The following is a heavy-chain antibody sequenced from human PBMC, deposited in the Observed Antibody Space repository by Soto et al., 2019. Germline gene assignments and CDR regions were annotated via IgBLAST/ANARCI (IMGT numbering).Heavy chain of an antibody. V-gene: IGHV4-34*01. CDR2: INHSGST. J-gene: IGHJ4*02. Sequence: SETLSLTCAVYGGSFSGYYWSWIRQPPGKGLEWIGEINHSGSTNYNPYPKSRVTISVDTSKTQFSLKLTPVTAADTAVYYCARVRITMVRGVTVFDYWGQGTLVTVSS. D-gene: IGHD3-10*01. CDR1: GGSFSGYY. CDR3: ARVRITMVRGVTVFDY.